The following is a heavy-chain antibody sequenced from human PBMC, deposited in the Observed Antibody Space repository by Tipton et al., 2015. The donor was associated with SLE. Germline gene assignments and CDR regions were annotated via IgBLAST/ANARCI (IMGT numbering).Heavy chain of an antibody. V-gene: IGHV5-51*03. J-gene: IGHJ6*03. D-gene: IGHD4-11*01. Sequence: QLVQSGAEVKKPGESLKISCKGSGYTFTSYWIGWVRQMPGKGLEWMGIIYPGDSDTRYSPSFQGQVTISADRSTSTAFLQWSSLRASDTAVYYCARCRGRYDYSNNYYYLYYMDVWGKVTTVTVSS. CDR3: ARCRGRYDYSNNYYYLYYMDV. CDR1: GYTFTSYW. CDR2: IYPGDSDT.